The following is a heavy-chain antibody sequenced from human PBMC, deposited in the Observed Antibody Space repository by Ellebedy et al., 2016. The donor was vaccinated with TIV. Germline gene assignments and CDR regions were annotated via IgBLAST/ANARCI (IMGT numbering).Heavy chain of an antibody. D-gene: IGHD2-15*01. CDR1: GFTFSSYP. J-gene: IGHJ4*02. CDR3: AKDRALGYCTGGSCNTK. CDR2: ISSSGDST. Sequence: GESLKISCAASGFTFSSYPMSWVCQAPGKGLQWVSTISSSGDSTYYADSVKGRCTISRDISRNTLYLQMNSLRAEDTAVYYCAKDRALGYCTGGSCNTKWGQGTLVTVSS. V-gene: IGHV3-23*01.